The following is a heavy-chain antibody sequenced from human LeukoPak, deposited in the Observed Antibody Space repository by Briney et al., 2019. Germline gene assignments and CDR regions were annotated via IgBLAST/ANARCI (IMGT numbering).Heavy chain of an antibody. CDR1: GFTFSSYS. J-gene: IGHJ5*02. V-gene: IGHV3-20*04. D-gene: IGHD6-13*01. CDR3: ARDGIAAACTLTSYNWLDP. CDR2: INWNGGST. Sequence: GGSLRLSCAASGFTFSSYSMNWVRQAPGKGLEWVSGINWNGGSTGYADSVKGRFTISRDNAKNSLYLQMNSLRAEDTALYYCARDGIAAACTLTSYNWLDPWGQGTLVTVSS.